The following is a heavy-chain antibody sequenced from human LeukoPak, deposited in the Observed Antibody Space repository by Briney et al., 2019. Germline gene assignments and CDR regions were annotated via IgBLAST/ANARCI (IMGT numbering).Heavy chain of an antibody. Sequence: GGSLRLSCAASGFTFSSYLMNWVRQAPGKGLEWVAYIKHDGSDKKYVDSVKGRFTTSRDNAKNSLYLQMNSLRAEDTALYYCAKDSRGSGSRYYGMDVWGQGTTVTVSS. V-gene: IGHV3-7*03. J-gene: IGHJ6*02. D-gene: IGHD3-10*01. CDR2: IKHDGSDK. CDR1: GFTFSSYL. CDR3: AKDSRGSGSRYYGMDV.